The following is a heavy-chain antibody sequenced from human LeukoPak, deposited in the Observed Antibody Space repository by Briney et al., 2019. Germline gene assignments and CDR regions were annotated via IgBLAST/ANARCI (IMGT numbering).Heavy chain of an antibody. D-gene: IGHD2-15*01. V-gene: IGHV3-21*01. CDR1: GVTFSGYMA. Sequence: GGSLRHSSVASGVTFSGYMACTGRQAPGKGLEWVSSISSSSTYIYYADSVKGRFTISRDNAKNSLYLQMNSLRAEDTAVYYCARGRTSMVIESATWGQGTLVTVSS. CDR2: ISSSSTYI. J-gene: IGHJ4*02. CDR3: ARGRTSMVIESAT.